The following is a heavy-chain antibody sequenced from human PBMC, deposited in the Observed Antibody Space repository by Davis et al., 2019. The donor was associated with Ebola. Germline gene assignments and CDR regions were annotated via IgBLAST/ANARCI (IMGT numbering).Heavy chain of an antibody. V-gene: IGHV3-23*01. Sequence: GESLKISCAASGFTFSSYAMSWVRQAPGKGLEWVSAISGSGGSTYYADSVKGRFTISRDNSKNTLYLQMNSLRAEDTAVYYCAKADCSGGSCHSIDYWGQGTLVTVSS. J-gene: IGHJ4*02. D-gene: IGHD2-15*01. CDR1: GFTFSSYA. CDR2: ISGSGGST. CDR3: AKADCSGGSCHSIDY.